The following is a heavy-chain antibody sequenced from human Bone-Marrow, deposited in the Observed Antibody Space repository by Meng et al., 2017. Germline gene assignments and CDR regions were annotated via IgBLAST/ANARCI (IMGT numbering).Heavy chain of an antibody. J-gene: IGHJ4*02. D-gene: IGHD4/OR15-4a*01. Sequence: GESLKISCAASGFTFSSYWMSWVRQAPGKGLEWVANIKQDGSEKYYVDSVKGRFTIPRDNAKNSLYLQMNSLRAEDTAVYYCARDRTHPLNYWGQGTLVTVSS. CDR1: GFTFSSYW. CDR2: IKQDGSEK. V-gene: IGHV3-7*01. CDR3: ARDRTHPLNY.